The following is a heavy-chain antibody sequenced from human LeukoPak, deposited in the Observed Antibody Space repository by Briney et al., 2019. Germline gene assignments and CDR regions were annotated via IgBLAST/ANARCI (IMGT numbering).Heavy chain of an antibody. CDR3: ARHGDYGDYYYYGMDV. CDR1: GYSNVYY. J-gene: IGHJ6*02. Sequence: SETLSLTCTVSGYSNVYYWGWIRQPPGKGLEWIASMYHTGTTYYNPSLEGRVTISVDTSKDQFSLKLSSVTAADTAVYYCARHGDYGDYYYYGMDVWGQGTTVTVSS. D-gene: IGHD4-17*01. V-gene: IGHV4-38-2*02. CDR2: MYHTGTT.